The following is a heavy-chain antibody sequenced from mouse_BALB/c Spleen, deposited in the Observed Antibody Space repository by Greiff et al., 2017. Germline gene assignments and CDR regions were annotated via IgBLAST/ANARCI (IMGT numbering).Heavy chain of an antibody. CDR2: ISYSGST. V-gene: IGHV3-2*02. CDR1: GYSITSDYA. Sequence: EVQLQQSGPGLVKPSQSLSLTCTVTGYSITSDYAWNWIRQFPGNKLEWMGYISYSGSTSYNPSLKSRISITRDTSKNQFFLQLNSVTTEDTATYYCARSGLLYMGNFDVWGAGTTVTVSS. CDR3: ARSGLLYMGNFDV. D-gene: IGHD2-12*01. J-gene: IGHJ1*01.